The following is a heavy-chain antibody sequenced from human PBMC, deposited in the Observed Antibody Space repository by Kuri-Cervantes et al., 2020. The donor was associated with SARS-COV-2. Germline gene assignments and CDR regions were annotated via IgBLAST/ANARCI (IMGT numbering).Heavy chain of an antibody. Sequence: GSLRLSCTVSGGSISSYYWSWIRQPPGKGLEWIGYIYYSGSTNYNPSLKSRVTISVDTSKNQFSLELSSVTAADTAVYYCASSIYCSSTSCYTYGHFDYWGQGTLVTVSS. CDR1: GGSISSYY. CDR2: IYYSGST. D-gene: IGHD2-2*02. CDR3: ASSIYCSSTSCYTYGHFDY. J-gene: IGHJ4*02. V-gene: IGHV4-59*08.